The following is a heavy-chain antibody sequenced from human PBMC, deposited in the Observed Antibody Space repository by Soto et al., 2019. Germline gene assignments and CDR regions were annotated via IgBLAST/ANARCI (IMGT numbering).Heavy chain of an antibody. Sequence: SETLSLTCTVSGGSISSYYWSWIRQPPGKGLEWIGYIYYSGSTYYNPSLKSRVTISVDTSKNQFSLKLSSVTAADTAVYYCAKELTYYDFWSGYRYNWFDPWGQGTLVTVS. D-gene: IGHD3-3*01. J-gene: IGHJ5*02. CDR3: AKELTYYDFWSGYRYNWFDP. V-gene: IGHV4-59*04. CDR1: GGSISSYY. CDR2: IYYSGST.